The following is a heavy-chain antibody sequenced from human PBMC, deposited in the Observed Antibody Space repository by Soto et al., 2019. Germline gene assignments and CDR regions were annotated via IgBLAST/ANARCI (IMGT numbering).Heavy chain of an antibody. CDR3: AKAHGSGSYAWFDP. Sequence: QVQLQESGPGLVKPSQTLSLTCSVSGGSISSGASFWTWIRQRPGQGLEWIGFISYTGSTNYTPSLRSRATISVDTSKNQFSLKLTSVTAADTAVYYCAKAHGSGSYAWFDPWGQGTLVTVSS. CDR1: GGSISSGASF. V-gene: IGHV4-31*03. J-gene: IGHJ5*02. D-gene: IGHD3-10*01. CDR2: ISYTGST.